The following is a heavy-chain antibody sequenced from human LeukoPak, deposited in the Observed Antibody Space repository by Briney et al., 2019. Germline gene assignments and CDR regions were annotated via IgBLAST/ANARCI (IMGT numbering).Heavy chain of an antibody. CDR2: IGSYEGDT. V-gene: IGHV1-18*01. D-gene: IGHD3-22*01. Sequence: ASVKVSCKATSHISWVRQAPGQGLEWMGWIGSYEGDTYYAQKFRGRVTVTTDTSTNTAYMELGSLRADDTAVYYCARDFWNFYDSSGYYRDFDSWGQGTLVTVSS. J-gene: IGHJ5*01. CDR1: TSH. CDR3: ARDFWNFYDSSGYYRDFDS.